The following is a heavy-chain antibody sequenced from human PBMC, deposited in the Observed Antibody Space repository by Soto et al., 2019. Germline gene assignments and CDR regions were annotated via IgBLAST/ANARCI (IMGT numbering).Heavy chain of an antibody. CDR3: ARETWWRLDY. CDR1: GLPFSSHY. Sequence: EVQLVESGGGLVQPGGSLRLSCAASGLPFSSHYMSWVRQAPGRGLEWVAKINPDGRDEKYADSVRGRFTVYRDNTKNLVFLQIKALRVDETAVSSCARETWWRLDYWGQGNLVTVSS. J-gene: IGHJ4*02. V-gene: IGHV3-7*04. CDR2: INPDGRDE. D-gene: IGHD2-15*01.